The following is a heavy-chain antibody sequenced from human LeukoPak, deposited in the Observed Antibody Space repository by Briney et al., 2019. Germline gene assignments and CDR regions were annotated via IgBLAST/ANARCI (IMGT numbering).Heavy chain of an antibody. J-gene: IGHJ4*02. CDR3: AIGWLQFGLGY. CDR1: GFTFSTYW. V-gene: IGHV3-74*01. Sequence: GGSLRLSCAASGFTFSTYWMHWVRQAPGKGLVWVSRIDRDGSSTTYADSVKGRFAISRDSAKNTLYLQMNSLRAEDTAVYYCAIGWLQFGLGYWGQGTLVTVFS. CDR2: IDRDGSST. D-gene: IGHD5-24*01.